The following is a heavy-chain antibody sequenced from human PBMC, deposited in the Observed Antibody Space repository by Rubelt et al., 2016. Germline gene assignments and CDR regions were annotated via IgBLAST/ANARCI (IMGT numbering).Heavy chain of an antibody. V-gene: IGHV4-30-4*07. J-gene: IGHJ4*02. CDR2: IHYSGST. CDR1: GASISSAGFS. D-gene: IGHD6-13*01. Sequence: QVQLQESGPGLVKPSQTLSLTCAVSGASISSAGFSWSWIRQPPEKGLEWIGYIHYSGSTSYNPSLKSRITMSVDTSENQFSLKLKAVTAADTAVYYCARSGQTSWYGAYYCGSWGQGTLGTVSS. CDR3: ARSGQTSWYGAYYCGS.